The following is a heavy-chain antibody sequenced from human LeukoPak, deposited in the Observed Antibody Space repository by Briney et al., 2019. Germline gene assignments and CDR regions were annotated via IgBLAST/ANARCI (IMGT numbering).Heavy chain of an antibody. CDR2: INPSGGST. J-gene: IGHJ4*02. V-gene: IGHV1-46*01. CDR1: GYTFTAYY. CDR3: ARDTRVSTMVRGVSDY. Sequence: ASVKVSCKASGYTFTAYYMHWVRQAPGQGLEWMEIINPSGGSTSYAQKFQGRVTMTRDTSTSTVYMELSSLRSEDTAVYYCARDTRVSTMVRGVSDYWGQGTLVTVSS. D-gene: IGHD3-10*01.